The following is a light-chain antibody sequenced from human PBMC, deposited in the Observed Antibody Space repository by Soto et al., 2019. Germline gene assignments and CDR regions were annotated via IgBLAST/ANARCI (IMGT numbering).Light chain of an antibody. CDR3: HQYNNWPQT. Sequence: ELVMTPSPATLSVSPGESASLSGRASQSVSSNLAWYQQKPGQAPRLLIYGASTRATGIPARFGGSGSGTEFTLTISSLQSEDFAVYYCHQYNNWPQTVGQGTKVDIK. V-gene: IGKV3-15*01. CDR1: QSVSSN. J-gene: IGKJ1*01. CDR2: GAS.